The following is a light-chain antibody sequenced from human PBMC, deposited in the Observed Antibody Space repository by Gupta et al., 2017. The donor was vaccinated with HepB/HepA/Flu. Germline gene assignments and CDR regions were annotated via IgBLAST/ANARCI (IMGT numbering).Light chain of an antibody. J-gene: IGKJ5*01. Sequence: DIVMTQTPLSSSVTLGQPASISCRSSQSLVHSTGNTFLSWLQQRPGQPPRLLIYRISKRFAGVPDRFSGSGGGTDFTLKISSGEAEDVGVYYCWQTTHFPQVTFGQGTQVEIE. CDR3: WQTTHFPQVT. V-gene: IGKV2-24*01. CDR1: QSLVHSTGNTF. CDR2: RIS.